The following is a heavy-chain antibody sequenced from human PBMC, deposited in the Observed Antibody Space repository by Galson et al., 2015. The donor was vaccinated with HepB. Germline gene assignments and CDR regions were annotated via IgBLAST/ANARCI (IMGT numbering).Heavy chain of an antibody. CDR3: ARMGDTSGFYADDY. V-gene: IGHV4-4*07. CDR1: GGSISGFY. D-gene: IGHD3-22*01. Sequence: ETLSLTCTVSGGSISGFYWSWIRQSAGKRLEWIGRIYSNGNTNYNPSLKSRVTMSVDTSQNQFSLRLTSVTAADTAVYYCARMGDTSGFYADDYWSQGTLVTVSS. CDR2: IYSNGNT. J-gene: IGHJ4*02.